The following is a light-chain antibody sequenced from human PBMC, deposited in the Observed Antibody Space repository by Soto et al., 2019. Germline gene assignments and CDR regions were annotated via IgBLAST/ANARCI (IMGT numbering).Light chain of an antibody. J-gene: IGKJ1*01. CDR1: QSISSW. V-gene: IGKV1-5*03. CDR2: KAS. Sequence: DIPMTQSPSTLSASVGDRVTITCRASQSISSWLAWYQQKPGKAPKLLIYKASSLESGVPSRFSGSGSGTEFTLTISSLQPDDFAAYYCQQYNSNSPWTFGQGTKVEIK. CDR3: QQYNSNSPWT.